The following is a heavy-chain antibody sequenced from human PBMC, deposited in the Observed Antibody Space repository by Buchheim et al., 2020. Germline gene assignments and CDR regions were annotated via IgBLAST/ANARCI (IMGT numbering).Heavy chain of an antibody. CDR2: IHYTGST. V-gene: IGHV4-39*07. Sequence: QLQLQESGPGLVKPSETLSLTCTVSGGSISSSRYYWGWVRQPPGKGLEWIGNIHYTGSTYDNPSLKSRVTLSVDTSRNQFSLQLSSVTAADTAIYYCARASTYGYPKAFDYWGQGTL. CDR3: ARASTYGYPKAFDY. CDR1: GGSISSSRYY. J-gene: IGHJ4*02. D-gene: IGHD5-18*01.